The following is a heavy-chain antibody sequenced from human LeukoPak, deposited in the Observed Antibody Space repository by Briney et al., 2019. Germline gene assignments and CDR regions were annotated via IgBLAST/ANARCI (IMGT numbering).Heavy chain of an antibody. J-gene: IGHJ4*02. CDR1: GGSISSYY. CDR2: IHSSGST. CDR3: ARDPHTHYFDY. V-gene: IGHV4-59*01. Sequence: PSETLSLTCTVSGGSISSYYWSWIRQPPGKGLEWIGYIHSSGSTNYNPSLKSRVTISVDTSKNHFSLRVSSVTAADTAVYYCARDPHTHYFDYWGQGTLVTVSS.